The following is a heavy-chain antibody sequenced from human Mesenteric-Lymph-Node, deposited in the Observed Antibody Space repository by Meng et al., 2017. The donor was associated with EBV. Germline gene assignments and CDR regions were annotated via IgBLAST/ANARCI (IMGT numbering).Heavy chain of an antibody. CDR1: GGPISISNYY. Sequence: QLAVLAPGPGQAKPSGTLSLPCTVPGGPISISNYYRVWIRQPPGKGLEWIGSIYYSGSTHYNPSLKSRVTISEDTSKNQFSLKVSSVIAADTAVYYCARREASSPGWFDPWGQGTLVTVSS. CDR3: ARREASSPGWFDP. D-gene: IGHD6-13*01. V-gene: IGHV4-39*01. CDR2: IYYSGST. J-gene: IGHJ5*02.